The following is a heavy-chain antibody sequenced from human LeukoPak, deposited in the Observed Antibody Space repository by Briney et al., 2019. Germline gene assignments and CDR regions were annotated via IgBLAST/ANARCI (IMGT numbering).Heavy chain of an antibody. CDR2: IYYSGST. Sequence: SETLSLTCTVSGGSISSYYWSWIRQPPGKGLEWIGYIYYSGSTNYNPSLKCRVTISVDTSKNQFSLKLSSVTAADTAVYYCARQGGSDAFDIWGQGTMVTVSS. V-gene: IGHV4-59*01. D-gene: IGHD1-26*01. J-gene: IGHJ3*02. CDR3: ARQGGSDAFDI. CDR1: GGSISSYY.